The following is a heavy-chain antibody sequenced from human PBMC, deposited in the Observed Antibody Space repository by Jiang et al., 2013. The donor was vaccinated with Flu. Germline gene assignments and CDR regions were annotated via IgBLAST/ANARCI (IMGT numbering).Heavy chain of an antibody. CDR1: GYTFTQYP. CDR2: INTITGNP. D-gene: IGHD1-1*01. J-gene: IGHJ4*02. CDR3: GRESLGHWIDY. Sequence: SGSELTKPGASVKISCKASGYTFTQYPMSWVRQAPGQGLEWMGYINTITGNPTYAQAFTGRFVFSLDIPVTTTYLEINNLKAEDSAIYYCGRESLGHWIDYWGQGTLVTVSS. V-gene: IGHV7-4-1*02.